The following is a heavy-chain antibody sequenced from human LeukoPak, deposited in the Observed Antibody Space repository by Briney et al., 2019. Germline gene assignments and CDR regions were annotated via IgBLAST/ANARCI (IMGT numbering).Heavy chain of an antibody. CDR1: GGSISSSNW. CDR3: ARHALGGGYYFDY. V-gene: IGHV4-39*01. Sequence: PSETLSLTCAVSGGSISSSNWWSWVRQPPGQGLEWIGSIYYSGSTYYNPSLKSRVTISVDTSKNQFSLKLSSVTAADTAVYYCARHALGGGYYFDYWGQGTLVTVSS. CDR2: IYYSGST. J-gene: IGHJ4*02. D-gene: IGHD4-23*01.